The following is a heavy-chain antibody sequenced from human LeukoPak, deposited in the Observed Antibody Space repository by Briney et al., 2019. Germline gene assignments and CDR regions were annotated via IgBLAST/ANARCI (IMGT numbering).Heavy chain of an antibody. CDR3: TTITYYYDSSGYYSRLFDY. CDR1: GFTFSNAW. Sequence: PGGSLRLSCAASGFTFSNAWMSWVRQAPGKGLERVGRIKSKTDGGTTDYAAPVKGRFTISRDDSKNTLYLQMNSLKTEDTAVYYCTTITYYYDSSGYYSRLFDYWGQGTLVTVSS. V-gene: IGHV3-15*01. D-gene: IGHD3-22*01. J-gene: IGHJ4*02. CDR2: IKSKTDGGTT.